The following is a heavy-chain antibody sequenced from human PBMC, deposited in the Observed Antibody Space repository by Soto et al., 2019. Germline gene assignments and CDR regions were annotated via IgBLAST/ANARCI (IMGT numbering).Heavy chain of an antibody. CDR1: GFTFSSYA. Sequence: DVQLLESGGGLVQPRGSLRLSCAASGFTFSSYAMSWVRQAPGKGLDWVSAISGNGGSTYYADSVKGRFTISRDNSKNTLYLQMNSLRAEDTAVYYCAKDRGTYAAYSTERHWGQGTVVTVSS. J-gene: IGHJ4*02. D-gene: IGHD3-16*01. V-gene: IGHV3-23*01. CDR3: AKDRGTYAAYSTERH. CDR2: ISGNGGST.